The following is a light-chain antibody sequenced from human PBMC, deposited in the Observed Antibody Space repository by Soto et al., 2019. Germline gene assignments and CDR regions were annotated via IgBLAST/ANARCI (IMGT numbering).Light chain of an antibody. CDR3: QQYGRSPFT. CDR2: GAS. V-gene: IGKV3-20*01. J-gene: IGKJ3*01. CDR1: QSVGSNY. Sequence: EIVMTQSPGTLSLSPGETATLSCRASQSVGSNYVAWFHQKPGQAPRLLIYGASSRATGVPDRFSASGSGTDFTLTISRLEPEDFAVYYCQQYGRSPFTFCPGTKVDIK.